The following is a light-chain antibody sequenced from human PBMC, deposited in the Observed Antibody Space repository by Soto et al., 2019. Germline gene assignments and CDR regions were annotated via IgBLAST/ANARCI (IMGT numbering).Light chain of an antibody. CDR1: SSNIGSNT. CDR3: AAWDDSLNGYV. Sequence: QSVRTQPPSASGTPGQRVTISWSESSSNIGSNTVNWYQQLPGTAPKLLIYSNNQRPSGVPDRFSGSKSGTSASLAISGLQSEDEADYYCAAWDDSLNGYVFGTGTKLTVL. CDR2: SNN. V-gene: IGLV1-44*01. J-gene: IGLJ1*01.